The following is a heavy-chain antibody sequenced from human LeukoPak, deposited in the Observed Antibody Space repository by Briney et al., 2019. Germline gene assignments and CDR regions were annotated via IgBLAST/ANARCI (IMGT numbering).Heavy chain of an antibody. V-gene: IGHV3-23*01. CDR2: ISGSGGST. CDR3: AKGLYYYDSTSDY. J-gene: IGHJ4*02. CDR1: GFTFSSYG. D-gene: IGHD3-22*01. Sequence: TGGSLRLSCAASGFTFSSYGMRWVRQAPGKGLEWVSGISGSGGSTYFADSVKGRFTISRDNSKNTLYPQMNSLRAEDTAIYYCAKGLYYYDSTSDYWGQGTLVTVSS.